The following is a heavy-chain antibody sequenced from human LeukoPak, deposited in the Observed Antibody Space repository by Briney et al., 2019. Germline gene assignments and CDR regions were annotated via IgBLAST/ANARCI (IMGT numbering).Heavy chain of an antibody. CDR2: IKSKTDGGTT. CDR1: GFTFSNAW. CDR3: TIEGYSSSWYFDY. J-gene: IGHJ4*02. Sequence: GGSLRLSCAASGFTFSNAWMSWVRQAPGKGLEWVGRIKSKTDGGTTDYAAPVKGRFTISRDDSKNTLYLQMNSLKTEDTAVYYCTIEGYSSSWYFDYWGQGTLVTVSS. V-gene: IGHV3-15*01. D-gene: IGHD6-13*01.